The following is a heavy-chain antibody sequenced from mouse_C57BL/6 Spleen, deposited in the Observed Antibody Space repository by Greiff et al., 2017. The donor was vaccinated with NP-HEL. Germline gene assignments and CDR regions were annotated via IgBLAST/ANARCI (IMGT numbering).Heavy chain of an antibody. CDR3: AIPIYDGYSDD. Sequence: QVQLKQPGAELVKPGASVKVSCKASGYTFTSYWMHWVKQRPGQGLEWIGRIHPSASDTNYNQKFKGKATLTVDKSSSTAYMQLSSLTSEDSAVYYCAIPIYDGYSDDWGQGTTLTVSS. J-gene: IGHJ2*01. CDR1: GYTFTSYW. D-gene: IGHD2-3*01. CDR2: IHPSASDT. V-gene: IGHV1-74*01.